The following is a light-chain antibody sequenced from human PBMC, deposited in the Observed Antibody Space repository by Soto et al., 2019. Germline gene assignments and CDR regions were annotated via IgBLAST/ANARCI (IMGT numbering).Light chain of an antibody. V-gene: IGKV1-39*01. Sequence: DIQMTQSPSSLSASVGDRVTITCRASQSISNYLNWYQHKPGKAPKLLIYAASSLQSGVPSRFSDSGSGTDFTLTISSLQPEDFATYSCQQSYNTPRTFGQGTKLEIK. CDR1: QSISNY. CDR2: AAS. J-gene: IGKJ2*01. CDR3: QQSYNTPRT.